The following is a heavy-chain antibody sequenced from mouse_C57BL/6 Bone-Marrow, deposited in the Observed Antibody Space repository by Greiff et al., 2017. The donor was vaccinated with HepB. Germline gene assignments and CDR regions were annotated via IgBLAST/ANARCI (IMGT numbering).Heavy chain of an antibody. V-gene: IGHV10-3*01. D-gene: IGHD1-1*01. CDR3: VRVTTVAGRGWYFDV. CDR2: IRSKSSNYAT. Sequence: EAGGGLVQPKGSLKLSCAASGFTFNTYAMHWVRQAPGKGLEWVARIRSKSSNYATYYADSVKDRFTISRDDSQSMLYLQMNNLKTEDTAMYYCVRVTTVAGRGWYFDVWGTGTTVTVSS. CDR1: GFTFNTYA. J-gene: IGHJ1*03.